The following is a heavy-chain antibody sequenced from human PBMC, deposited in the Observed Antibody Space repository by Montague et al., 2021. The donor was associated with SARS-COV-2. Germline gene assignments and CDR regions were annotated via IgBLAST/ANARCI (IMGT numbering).Heavy chain of an antibody. CDR3: ARRRLREDYFDF. Sequence: SETLSLTCTVSGGPISSYYWNWIRQPPGKGLEWLGIVYYSGYTYYNPSVKGRVTISIDASKNQFSLKLNSLTATDTAIYHCARRRLREDYFDFWGQGTLLTVSS. J-gene: IGHJ4*02. V-gene: IGHV4-39*01. CDR1: GGPISSYY. CDR2: VYYSGYT. D-gene: IGHD4-17*01.